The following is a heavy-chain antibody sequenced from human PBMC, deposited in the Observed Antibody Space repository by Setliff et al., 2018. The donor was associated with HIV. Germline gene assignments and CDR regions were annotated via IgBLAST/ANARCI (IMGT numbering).Heavy chain of an antibody. CDR1: GGSFSGYY. CDR3: ARGRHYSSSAPFAIDY. D-gene: IGHD6-6*01. Sequence: PSETLSLTCAVYGGSFSGYYWSWIRQPPGKGLEWIGEINHSGSSNYNPSLKSRVIISVDTSKNQFSLKLRSVTAADTAVYYCARGRHYSSSAPFAIDYWGQGTLVTVS. V-gene: IGHV4-34*01. CDR2: INHSGSS. J-gene: IGHJ4*02.